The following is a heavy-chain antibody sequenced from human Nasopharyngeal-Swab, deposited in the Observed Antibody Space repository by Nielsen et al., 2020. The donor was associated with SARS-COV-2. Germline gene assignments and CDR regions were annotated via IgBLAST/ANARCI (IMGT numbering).Heavy chain of an antibody. J-gene: IGHJ4*02. D-gene: IGHD6-19*01. CDR3: AQSPYSSGWRLDH. CDR1: GLTFSSYS. CDR2: IRGDGGIT. Sequence: GSSLKISCAASGLTFSSYSVSWVRQAPGKGLEWVAAIRGDGGITYYADSVKGRFTISRDNSKTPLYMQMDRLRAEDTAVYYCAQSPYSSGWRLDHWGQGTLVTVSS. V-gene: IGHV3-23*01.